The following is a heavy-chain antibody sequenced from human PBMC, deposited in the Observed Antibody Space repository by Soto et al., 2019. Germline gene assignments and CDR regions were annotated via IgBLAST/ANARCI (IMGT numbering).Heavy chain of an antibody. D-gene: IGHD6-6*01. Sequence: SETLSLTCTVSGGSISSYYWSWIRQPPGKGLEWIGYIYYSGSTNYNPSLKSRVTISVDTSKNQFSLKLSSVTAADTAVYYCARQLSSSSGFYYYYMDVWGKGTTVTVSS. CDR1: GGSISSYY. CDR2: IYYSGST. CDR3: ARQLSSSSGFYYYYMDV. V-gene: IGHV4-59*08. J-gene: IGHJ6*03.